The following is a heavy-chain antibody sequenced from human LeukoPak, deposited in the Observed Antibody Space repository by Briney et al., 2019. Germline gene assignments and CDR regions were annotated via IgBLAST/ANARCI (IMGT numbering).Heavy chain of an antibody. D-gene: IGHD3-3*01. CDR2: IKQDGSEK. CDR3: ASFTIFGPYYYYYYMDV. Sequence: GSLRLSCAASGFTFSSYWMSWVRQAPGKGLEWVANIKQDGSEKYYLDSVKGRFTISRDNAKNTLYLKMNSLRAEDTAVYYCASFTIFGPYYYYYYMDVWGKGTTVTVSS. V-gene: IGHV3-7*01. CDR1: GFTFSSYW. J-gene: IGHJ6*03.